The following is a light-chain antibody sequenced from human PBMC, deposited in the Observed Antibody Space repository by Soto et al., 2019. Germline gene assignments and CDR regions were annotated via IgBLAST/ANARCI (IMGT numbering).Light chain of an antibody. J-gene: IGKJ1*01. V-gene: IGKV3-20*01. CDR3: QQYGPTNT. CDR2: GAS. Sequence: EIVLTQSPGTLSLSPGERATLSCRASQSVSSSYLAWYQQKPGQAPRLLIYGASSRATGIPDRFSGSGSGKDFTLTISRLEPEDFAVYYCQQYGPTNTFGQGTKV. CDR1: QSVSSSY.